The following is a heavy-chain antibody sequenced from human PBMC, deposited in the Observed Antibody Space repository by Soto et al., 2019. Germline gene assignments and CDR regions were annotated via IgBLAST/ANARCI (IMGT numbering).Heavy chain of an antibody. V-gene: IGHV4-59*01. CDR1: GGSISSYY. CDR2: IYYSGST. CDR3: ARGRMVRGVIISDYYYYGMDV. Sequence: PSETLSLTCTVSGGSISSYYWSWIRQPPGKGLEWIGYIYYSGSTNYNPSLKSRVTISVDTSKNQFSLKLSSVTAADTAVYYCARGRMVRGVIISDYYYYGMDVWGQGTTVTVSS. J-gene: IGHJ6*02. D-gene: IGHD3-10*01.